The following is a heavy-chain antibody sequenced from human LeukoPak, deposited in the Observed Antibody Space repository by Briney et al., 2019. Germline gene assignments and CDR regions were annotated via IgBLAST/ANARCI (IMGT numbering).Heavy chain of an antibody. J-gene: IGHJ4*02. V-gene: IGHV3-23*01. CDR3: VKDFWPARDGGGYYSPFEY. CDR2: ISANGDTT. Sequence: GGSLRLSCAASGFTFSNYAMNWVRQAPGKGLEWVSGISANGDTTYYVDSVRGRFTISRDNSKNSVFPQMNSLRDADTAVYYCVKDFWPARDGGGYYSPFEYWGGGTLVTVSS. D-gene: IGHD3-22*01. CDR1: GFTFSNYA.